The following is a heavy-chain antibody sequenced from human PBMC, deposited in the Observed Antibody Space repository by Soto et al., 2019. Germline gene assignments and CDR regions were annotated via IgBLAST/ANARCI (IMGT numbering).Heavy chain of an antibody. V-gene: IGHV3-23*01. CDR1: GFTFNNYA. Sequence: EVQLLESGGGLVQPGGSLRLSCAASGFTFNNYAMSWVRQAPGKGLEWVSAISGGGDTTSYADSVKGRFTVSRDGSKNTLYVQMNGLRAEDTAVYYCAKGRGGSGSLAHRVDFWGQGTLVTVSS. CDR2: ISGGGDTT. D-gene: IGHD3-10*01. J-gene: IGHJ4*02. CDR3: AKGRGGSGSLAHRVDF.